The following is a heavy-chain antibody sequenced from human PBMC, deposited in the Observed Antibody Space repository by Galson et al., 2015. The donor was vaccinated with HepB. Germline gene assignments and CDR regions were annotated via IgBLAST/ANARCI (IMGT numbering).Heavy chain of an antibody. Sequence: SLRLSCAASGFTFSSYSMNWVRQAPGKGLEWVSSISSRNNYIYYADSVKGRFTISRDNAKNSLYLQMNSLRAEDTAVYYCARHWGGLSSNAFDIWGQGTMVTVSS. CDR3: ARHWGGLSSNAFDI. CDR2: ISSRNNYI. D-gene: IGHD3-16*01. V-gene: IGHV3-21*01. CDR1: GFTFSSYS. J-gene: IGHJ3*02.